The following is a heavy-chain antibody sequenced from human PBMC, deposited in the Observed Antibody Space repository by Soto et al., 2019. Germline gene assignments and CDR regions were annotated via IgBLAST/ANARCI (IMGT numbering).Heavy chain of an antibody. V-gene: IGHV1-2*04. CDR3: ARGRRYFDWLPHHDAFDI. CDR2: INPNSGGT. Sequence: ASVKVSCKASGYTFTSYGISWVRQAPGQGLEWMGLINPNSGGTNYAQKFQGWVTMTRDTSISTAYMELSRLRSDDTAVYYCARGRRYFDWLPHHDAFDIWGQGTMVTVSS. J-gene: IGHJ3*02. D-gene: IGHD3-9*01. CDR1: GYTFTSYG.